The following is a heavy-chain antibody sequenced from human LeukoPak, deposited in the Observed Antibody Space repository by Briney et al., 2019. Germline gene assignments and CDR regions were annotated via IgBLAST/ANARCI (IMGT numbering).Heavy chain of an antibody. V-gene: IGHV3-30*18. J-gene: IGHJ4*02. Sequence: GRSLRLSCAASGFTFSSYGMHWVRQAPGKGLEWVAVISYDGSNKYYADSVKGRFTISRDNSKNTLYLQMNSLRAEDTAVYYCAKLAPSSGRSSDYWGQGTLVTVSS. CDR2: ISYDGSNK. D-gene: IGHD3-10*01. CDR1: GFTFSSYG. CDR3: AKLAPSSGRSSDY.